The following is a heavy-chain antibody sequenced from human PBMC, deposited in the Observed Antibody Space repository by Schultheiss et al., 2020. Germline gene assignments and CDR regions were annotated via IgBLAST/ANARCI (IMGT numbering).Heavy chain of an antibody. D-gene: IGHD3-10*01. CDR2: ISYDGSNK. Sequence: GGSLRLSCAASGFTFSSYAMSWVRQAPGKGLEWVAVISYDGSNKYYADSVKGRFTISRDNSKNTLYLQMNSLRAEDTAVYYCAKDGTYYGSGSYYNLYYYYGMDVWGQGTTVTVSS. J-gene: IGHJ6*02. CDR1: GFTFSSYA. V-gene: IGHV3-30*18. CDR3: AKDGTYYGSGSYYNLYYYYGMDV.